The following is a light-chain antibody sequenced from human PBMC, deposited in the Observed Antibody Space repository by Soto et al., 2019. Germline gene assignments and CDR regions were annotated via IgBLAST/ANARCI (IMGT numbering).Light chain of an antibody. Sequence: DIRMTLSASSVSASVSDRVTITCQASQDIRYYLNWFQQKPGKAPKVLIYDASRLETGVPSRFSGSGSGTHFSLAISSLQPEDIATYYCQQYDSLPITVGQGTRLE. J-gene: IGKJ5*01. CDR1: QDIRYY. CDR2: DAS. V-gene: IGKV1-33*01. CDR3: QQYDSLPIT.